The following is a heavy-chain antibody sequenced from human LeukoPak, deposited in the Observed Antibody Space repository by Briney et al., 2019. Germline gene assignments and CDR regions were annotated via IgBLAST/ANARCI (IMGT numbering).Heavy chain of an antibody. J-gene: IGHJ4*02. D-gene: IGHD3-10*01. CDR2: INPDGGST. CDR3: AMGWFGELLY. V-gene: IGHV1-46*01. Sequence: ASVKVSCKASGYSFTSYYMHWVRQAPGQGLEWMGIINPDGGSTSCAQKFRGRVTITTDESTSTAYMELSSLRSEDTAVYYCAMGWFGELLYWGQGTLVTVSS. CDR1: GYSFTSYY.